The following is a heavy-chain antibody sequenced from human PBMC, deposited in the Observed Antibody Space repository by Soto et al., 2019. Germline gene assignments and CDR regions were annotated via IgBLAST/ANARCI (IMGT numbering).Heavy chain of an antibody. Sequence: AGSLRLSCAVSGVTFSSYGIHWVCQAPDQGLEWVEGISYDGSNKYYADSVKGRFTIARNNSKNTQYLQMNSLRAEDTAVYYCAKDRGSSSSYYYGMDVWGQGATPTVPS. CDR2: ISYDGSNK. CDR1: GVTFSSYG. CDR3: AKDRGSSSSYYYGMDV. J-gene: IGHJ6*02. D-gene: IGHD6-13*01. V-gene: IGHV3-30*18.